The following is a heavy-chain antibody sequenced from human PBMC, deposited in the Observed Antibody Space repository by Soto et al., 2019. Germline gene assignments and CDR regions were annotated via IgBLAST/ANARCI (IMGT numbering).Heavy chain of an antibody. J-gene: IGHJ4*02. D-gene: IGHD6-6*01. Sequence: QVQLQLWGAGLLKPSETLSLTCAVYGGSFSGYFWSWVRQTPGKGLEWIGQINHSGNTNYNPSLKSRVTISIDTSKNQFSMHMTSVTAADTAVYFCARAQLVDFTVLAGATYFDFWGQGALVTVSS. V-gene: IGHV4-34*01. CDR2: INHSGNT. CDR3: ARAQLVDFTVLAGATYFDF. CDR1: GGSFSGYF.